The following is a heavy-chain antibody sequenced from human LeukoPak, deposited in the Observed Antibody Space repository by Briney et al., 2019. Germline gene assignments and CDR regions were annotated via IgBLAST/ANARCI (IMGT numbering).Heavy chain of an antibody. J-gene: IGHJ4*02. D-gene: IGHD3-22*01. CDR3: ARDYYYDSSGYSV. CDR2: IYYSGST. V-gene: IGHV4-59*01. Sequence: PSETLSLTCTVSGGSISSYYWSWIRQPPAKGLEWIGYIYYSGSTNYNPSLKSRVTISVDTSKNQFSLKLSSVTAADTAVYYCARDYYYDSSGYSVWGQGTLVTVSS. CDR1: GGSISSYY.